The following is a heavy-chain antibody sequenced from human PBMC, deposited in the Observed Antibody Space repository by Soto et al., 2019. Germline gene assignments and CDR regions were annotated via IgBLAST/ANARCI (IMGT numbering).Heavy chain of an antibody. CDR3: AKDLGMYYDFWSGLNWFDP. Sequence: GGSLRLSCAASGFTFSSYAMSWVRQAPGKGLEWVSAISGSGGSTYYADSVKGRFTISRDNSKNTLYLQMNSLRAEDTAVYYCAKDLGMYYDFWSGLNWFDPWGQGTLVTVSS. D-gene: IGHD3-3*01. CDR1: GFTFSSYA. J-gene: IGHJ5*02. V-gene: IGHV3-23*01. CDR2: ISGSGGST.